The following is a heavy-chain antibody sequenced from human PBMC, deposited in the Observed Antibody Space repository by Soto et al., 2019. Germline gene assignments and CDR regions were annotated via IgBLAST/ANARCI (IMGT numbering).Heavy chain of an antibody. CDR3: TRQYGDGSGSYPYRPFDY. V-gene: IGHV3-73*01. Sequence: PGGSLRHSCAPSGLTFSGSVMRWVRQATGKGLEWVGRIRSRANSYATSYAASVKGRLTISRDDSKNTAYLQMNSLKTEDTAVYYCTRQYGDGSGSYPYRPFDYWGQGTLVTVSS. CDR1: GLTFSGSV. CDR2: IRSRANSYAT. J-gene: IGHJ4*02. D-gene: IGHD3-10*01.